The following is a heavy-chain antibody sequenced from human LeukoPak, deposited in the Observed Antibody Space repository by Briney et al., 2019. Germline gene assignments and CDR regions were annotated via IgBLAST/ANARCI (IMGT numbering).Heavy chain of an antibody. CDR3: AKDVYDILTGTLFDY. CDR1: GFTFDDYA. J-gene: IGHJ4*02. CDR2: ISWNSGSI. V-gene: IGHV3-9*01. D-gene: IGHD3-9*01. Sequence: GGSLRLPCAASGFTFDDYAMHWVRQAPGKGLEWVSGISWNSGSIGYADSVKGRFTISRDNAKNSLYLQMNSLRAEDTALYYCAKDVYDILTGTLFDYWGQGTLVTVSS.